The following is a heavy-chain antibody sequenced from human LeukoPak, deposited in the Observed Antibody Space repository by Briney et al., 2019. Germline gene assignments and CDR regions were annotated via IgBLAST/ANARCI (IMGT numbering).Heavy chain of an antibody. D-gene: IGHD1-26*01. V-gene: IGHV1-69*13. CDR3: ASRYSGSFQIDY. J-gene: IGHJ4*02. CDR2: IIPIFGTA. CDR1: GGTFSSYA. Sequence: SVKVSCKASGGTFSSYAISWVRQAPGQGLEWMGGIIPIFGTANYAQKFQGRVTITADESTSTAYMELSSLRSEDTAVYYCASRYSGSFQIDYWGQGTLVTVSS.